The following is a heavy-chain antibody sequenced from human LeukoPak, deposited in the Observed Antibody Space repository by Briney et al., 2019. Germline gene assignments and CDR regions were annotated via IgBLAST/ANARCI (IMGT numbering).Heavy chain of an antibody. CDR1: DYTFDSYG. J-gene: IGHJ4*02. Sequence: GASVRVSCKASDYTFDSYGITWVRQAPGQRLEWMGWISAYNGNTNYAQKLQGRVTMTTDTSTSTAYMELRSLRSDDTAVYYCARDLYSSSWYRDFDYWGQGTLVTVSS. CDR3: ARDLYSSSWYRDFDY. D-gene: IGHD6-13*01. V-gene: IGHV1-18*01. CDR2: ISAYNGNT.